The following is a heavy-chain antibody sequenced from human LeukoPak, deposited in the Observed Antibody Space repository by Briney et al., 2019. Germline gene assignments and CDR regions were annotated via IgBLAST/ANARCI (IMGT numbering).Heavy chain of an antibody. V-gene: IGHV1-2*02. Sequence: ASVKVSCKASGYTFTGYYMHWVRQAPGQGLEWMGWINPNSGGTNYAQKFQGRVTMTRDTSISTAYMELSRLRSDDTAVYYCARDFDSRGYYYVRNAFDIWGQGTMVTVSS. D-gene: IGHD3-22*01. CDR3: ARDFDSRGYYYVRNAFDI. CDR1: GYTFTGYY. J-gene: IGHJ3*02. CDR2: INPNSGGT.